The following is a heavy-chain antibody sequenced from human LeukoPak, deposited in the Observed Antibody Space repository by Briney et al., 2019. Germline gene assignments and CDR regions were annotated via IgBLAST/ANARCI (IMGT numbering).Heavy chain of an antibody. V-gene: IGHV1-46*01. J-gene: IGHJ4*02. Sequence: GASVKVSCKASGYTFTSYYMHWVRQAPGQGLEWMGIINPSGGSTSYAQKFQGRVTMTSDTSTSTVYMELSSLRSEDTAVCYCARDELGYIDYWGQGTLVTVSS. CDR2: INPSGGST. CDR1: GYTFTSYY. D-gene: IGHD6-6*01. CDR3: ARDELGYIDY.